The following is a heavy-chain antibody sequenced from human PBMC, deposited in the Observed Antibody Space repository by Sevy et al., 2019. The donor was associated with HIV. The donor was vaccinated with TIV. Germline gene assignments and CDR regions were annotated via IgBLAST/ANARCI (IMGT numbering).Heavy chain of an antibody. CDR3: AREGCTKPHDY. J-gene: IGHJ4*02. Sequence: GGSLRLSCAASGFTFSKYSMSWIRQTPGKGLEWVSTFSCGGGRTNYADSVKGRFTISRDDSRNTIYLQMNSLRAEDTAIYYCAREGCTKPHDYWGQGTVVTVSS. CDR1: GFTFSKYS. V-gene: IGHV3-23*01. CDR2: FSCGGGRT. D-gene: IGHD2-8*01.